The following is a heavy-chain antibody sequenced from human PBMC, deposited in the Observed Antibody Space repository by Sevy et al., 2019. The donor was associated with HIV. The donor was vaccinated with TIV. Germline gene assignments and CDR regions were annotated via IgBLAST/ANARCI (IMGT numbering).Heavy chain of an antibody. CDR3: ASLPNNYYDRGGYSGDDAFDL. CDR2: IWNDMTNK. J-gene: IGHJ3*01. CDR1: GFTLSNYG. Sequence: GGSLRLSCVASGFTLSNYGMHWVRQAPGKGLEWVATIWNDMTNKYYADSAKGRFTISRDNSKNTLYLKMNSLRAEETAVYYCASLPNNYYDRGGYSGDDAFDLWGHGTMVTVSS. D-gene: IGHD3-22*01. V-gene: IGHV3-33*01.